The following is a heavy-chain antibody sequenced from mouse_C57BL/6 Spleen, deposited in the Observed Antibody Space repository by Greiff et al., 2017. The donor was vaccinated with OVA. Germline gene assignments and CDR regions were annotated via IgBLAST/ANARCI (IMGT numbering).Heavy chain of an antibody. V-gene: IGHV5-17*01. J-gene: IGHJ1*03. CDR1: GFTFSDYG. D-gene: IGHD1-1*01. CDR2: ISSGSSTI. CDR3: ARDYGSSPYWYFDV. Sequence: EVQRVESGGGLVKPGGSLKLSCAASGFTFSDYGMHWVRQAPEKGLEGVAYISSGSSTIYYADTVKGRFTISRDNAKNTLFLQMTSLRSEDTAMYYCARDYGSSPYWYFDVWGTGTTVTVSS.